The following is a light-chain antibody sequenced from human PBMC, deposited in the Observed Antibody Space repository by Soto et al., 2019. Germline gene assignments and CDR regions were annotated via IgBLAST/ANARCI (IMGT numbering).Light chain of an antibody. CDR2: AAS. Sequence: EIVLTQSPGTLSLSPGERATLSCRASQSISSSYLTWYQQKPGQAPRLLIYAASARATGIPDRFSGSKSGTDFTLTITRLEPEDFAVYYCQQFETSPFTFGPGXKXXV. CDR3: QQFETSPFT. CDR1: QSISSSY. V-gene: IGKV3-20*01. J-gene: IGKJ3*01.